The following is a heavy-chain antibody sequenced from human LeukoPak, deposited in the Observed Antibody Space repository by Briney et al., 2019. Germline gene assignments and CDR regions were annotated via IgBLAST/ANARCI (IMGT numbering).Heavy chain of an antibody. V-gene: IGHV3-23*01. CDR1: GFTFSSYA. Sequence: GGSLRLSCAASGFTFSSYAMSWVRQAPGKGLEWVSAISGSGGSTYYADSVKGRFTISRDNSKNTLYLQMNSLRAEDTAVYYCATEFVIMSARPRNRFDYWGQGTLVTVSS. D-gene: IGHD3-10*01. J-gene: IGHJ4*02. CDR3: ATEFVIMSARPRNRFDY. CDR2: ISGSGGST.